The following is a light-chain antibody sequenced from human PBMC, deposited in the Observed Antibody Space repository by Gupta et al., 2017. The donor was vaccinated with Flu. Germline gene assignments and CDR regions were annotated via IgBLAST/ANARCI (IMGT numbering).Light chain of an antibody. CDR3: DSFAGSRYV. Sequence: GGSSNSGGRNYVPWFQQQPGQAPKLVIYEVRNRPSGVPDRFFGSKSGNTASLTVSGLQAEDEADYYCDSFAGSRYVFGTGTKVTVL. J-gene: IGLJ1*01. CDR2: EVR. CDR1: SSNSGGRNY. V-gene: IGLV2-8*03.